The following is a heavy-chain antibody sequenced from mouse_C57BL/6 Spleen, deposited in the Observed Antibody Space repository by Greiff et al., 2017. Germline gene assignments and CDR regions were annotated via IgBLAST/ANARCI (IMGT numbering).Heavy chain of an antibody. J-gene: IGHJ2*01. D-gene: IGHD1-1*01. CDR3: ARFPLLGYFDY. CDR1: GYSITSGYY. V-gene: IGHV3-6*01. CDR2: ISYDGSN. Sequence: DVQLQESGPGLVKPSQSLSLTCSVTGYSITSGYYWNWIRQFPGNKLEWMGYISYDGSNNYNPSLKNRISITRDTSKNQFFLKLNSVTTEDTATYYCARFPLLGYFDYWGQGTTLTVSS.